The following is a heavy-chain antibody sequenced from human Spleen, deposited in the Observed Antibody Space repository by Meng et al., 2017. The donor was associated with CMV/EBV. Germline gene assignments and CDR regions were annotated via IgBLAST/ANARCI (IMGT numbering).Heavy chain of an antibody. CDR1: GGSISSGDYY. V-gene: IGHV4-30-4*08. D-gene: IGHD5-12*01. Sequence: QGQLQESGPGLVKPSQTRSLTCTVSGGSISSGDYYWSWIRQPPGKGLEWIGYIYYSGSTYYNPSLKSRVTISVDTSKNQFSLKLSSVTAADTAVYYCARVDIVATTYYFDYWGQGTLVTVSS. CDR3: ARVDIVATTYYFDY. J-gene: IGHJ4*02. CDR2: IYYSGST.